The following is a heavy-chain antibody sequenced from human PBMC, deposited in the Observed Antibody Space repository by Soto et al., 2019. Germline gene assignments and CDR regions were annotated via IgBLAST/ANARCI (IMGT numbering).Heavy chain of an antibody. J-gene: IGHJ4*02. V-gene: IGHV3-23*01. CDR3: AKDGAYSSSSLYYFDY. Sequence: EVQLLESGGGLVQPGGSLRLSCAASGFTFSTYAMNWVRQAPGKGLERVSAISGSGDRTYYADSVRGRFTISKDSSKNTLYLQMNSLRAEDTAVYYCAKDGAYSSSSLYYFDYWGQGTLVTVSS. D-gene: IGHD6-6*01. CDR2: ISGSGDRT. CDR1: GFTFSTYA.